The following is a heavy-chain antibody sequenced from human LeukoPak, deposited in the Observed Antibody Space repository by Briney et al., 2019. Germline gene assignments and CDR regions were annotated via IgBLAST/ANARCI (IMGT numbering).Heavy chain of an antibody. CDR2: IYYSGST. V-gene: IGHV4-59*01. Sequence: SETLSLTCTVSGGPISSYYWRWIRQPPGKGLEGIGYIYYSGSTNYNPSLKGRVSISVDTSKKQFSLKLNSVTAADTAVYYCARSSRGSHWFDPWGQGTLVTVSS. J-gene: IGHJ5*02. CDR3: ARSSRGSHWFDP. D-gene: IGHD1-26*01. CDR1: GGPISSYY.